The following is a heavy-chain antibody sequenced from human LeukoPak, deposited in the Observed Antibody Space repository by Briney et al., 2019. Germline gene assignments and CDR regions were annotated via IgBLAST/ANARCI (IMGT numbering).Heavy chain of an antibody. D-gene: IGHD2-15*01. CDR2: INPSGGST. CDR1: RGTFSSYA. V-gene: IGHV1-46*01. CDR3: ARVGCSGGSCYSGSWFDP. J-gene: IGHJ5*02. Sequence: GASVKVSCKASRGTFSSYAINWVRQAPGQGLEWMGIINPSGGSTSYAQKFQGRVTMTRDMSTSTVYMELSSLRSEDTAVYYCARVGCSGGSCYSGSWFDPWGQGTLVTVSS.